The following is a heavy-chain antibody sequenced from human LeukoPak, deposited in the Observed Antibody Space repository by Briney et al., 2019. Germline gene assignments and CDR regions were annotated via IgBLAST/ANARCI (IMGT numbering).Heavy chain of an antibody. J-gene: IGHJ6*03. CDR3: ERCGYSHGYGWGGGYYYYYMDV. Sequence: GGSLRLSCAASGFTFSSYWMSWVRQAPGKGLEWVANIKQDGSGKYYVDSVKGRFTISRDNAKNSLYLQMNSLRAEDTAVYYCERCGYSHGYGWGGGYYYYYMDVWGKGTTVTVSS. CDR1: GFTFSSYW. V-gene: IGHV3-7*01. D-gene: IGHD5-18*01. CDR2: IKQDGSGK.